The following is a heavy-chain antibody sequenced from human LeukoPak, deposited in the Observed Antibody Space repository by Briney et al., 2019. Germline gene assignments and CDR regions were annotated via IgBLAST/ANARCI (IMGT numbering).Heavy chain of an antibody. V-gene: IGHV3-13*01. D-gene: IGHD1/OR15-1a*01. Sequence: GGSLRLSCAASGFTFSSYDMHWVRHATGKGLEWVSAIGTAGDTYYPGSVKGRFTISRENAKNSLYLQMNSLRAGDTAVYYCARGWEQGIPDFDYWGQGTLVTVSS. CDR2: IGTAGDT. J-gene: IGHJ4*02. CDR3: ARGWEQGIPDFDY. CDR1: GFTFSSYD.